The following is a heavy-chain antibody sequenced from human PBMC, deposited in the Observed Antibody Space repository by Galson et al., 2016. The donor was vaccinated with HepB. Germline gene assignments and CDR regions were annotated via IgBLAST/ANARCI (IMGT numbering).Heavy chain of an antibody. D-gene: IGHD3-10*01. J-gene: IGHJ4*02. CDR3: ARDSGPLVRGVLDH. CDR2: ISFDGDDE. Sequence: SLRLSCAVSGLTFRNYAMHWVRQAPGKGLEWVAIISFDGDDEKYADSVKGRFMISRDNSKNTVYLQMNSLRGEDTAVYYCARDSGPLVRGVLDHWGQGTLATVSS. V-gene: IGHV3-30*04. CDR1: GLTFRNYA.